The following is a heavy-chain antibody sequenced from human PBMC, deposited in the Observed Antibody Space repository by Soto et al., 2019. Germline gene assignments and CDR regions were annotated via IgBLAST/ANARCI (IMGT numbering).Heavy chain of an antibody. J-gene: IGHJ6*02. V-gene: IGHV3-21*01. CDR3: ARDGGSPEPDHYYGMDV. CDR2: ISSSSSYI. D-gene: IGHD3-16*01. CDR1: GFTFSSYS. Sequence: PGGSLRLSCAASGFTFSSYSMNWVCQAPGKGLEWVSSISSSSSYIYYADSVKGRFTISRDNAKNSLYLQMNSLRAEDTAVYYCARDGGSPEPDHYYGMDVWGQGTTVTVSS.